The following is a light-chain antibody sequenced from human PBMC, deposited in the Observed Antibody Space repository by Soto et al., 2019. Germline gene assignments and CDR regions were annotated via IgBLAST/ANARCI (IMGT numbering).Light chain of an antibody. CDR2: VAS. Sequence: ETTLTQSPDTLSLSPGEGATLSCRASQIFGSAYLAGYQQKPGQAPSLRIFVASTRANGTPHRFSGSGSGTDFTLTISALESEDVGVYYCQHYGRSPSFGRGTKVEIK. J-gene: IGKJ1*01. V-gene: IGKV3-20*01. CDR1: QIFGSAY. CDR3: QHYGRSPS.